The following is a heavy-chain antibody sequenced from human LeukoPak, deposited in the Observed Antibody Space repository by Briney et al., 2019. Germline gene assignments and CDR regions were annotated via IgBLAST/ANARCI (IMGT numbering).Heavy chain of an antibody. J-gene: IGHJ3*02. Sequence: GRSLRLSCAASGFTFSSYEMNWVRQAPGKGLEWVSYISSSDSTISYADSVKGRFTISRDNAKNSLYLQMNSLRAEDTAVYYCAREGGLDAFDIWGQGTMVTVSS. D-gene: IGHD1-26*01. CDR1: GFTFSSYE. CDR2: ISSSDSTI. CDR3: AREGGLDAFDI. V-gene: IGHV3-48*03.